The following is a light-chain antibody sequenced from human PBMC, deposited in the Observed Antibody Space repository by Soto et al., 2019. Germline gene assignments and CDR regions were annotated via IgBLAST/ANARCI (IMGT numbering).Light chain of an antibody. J-gene: IGLJ2*01. CDR2: EVN. Sequence: QSALTQPASVSGSPGQSITISCTGTSSDIGGYNYVSWYQQHPGKAPKLMIYEVNNRPSGVSNRFSGSKSGNTASLTISGLQAEDEADFYCSSYTTSPTLIVFGGGTQLTVL. CDR3: SSYTTSPTLIV. CDR1: SSDIGGYNY. V-gene: IGLV2-14*01.